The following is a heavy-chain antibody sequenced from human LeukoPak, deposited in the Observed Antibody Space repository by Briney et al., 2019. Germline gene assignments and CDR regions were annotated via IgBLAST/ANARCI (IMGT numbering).Heavy chain of an antibody. V-gene: IGHV4-61*02. CDR2: IYTSGST. CDR3: ARVRAAGTFGY. D-gene: IGHD6-13*01. CDR1: GGSISSGSYY. Sequence: PSETLSLTCTVSGGSISSGSYYWSWIRQPAGKGLEWIGRIYTSGSTNYNPSLKSRVTISVDTSKNQFSLKLSSVTAADTAVYYCARVRAAGTFGYWGQGTLVTVSS. J-gene: IGHJ4*02.